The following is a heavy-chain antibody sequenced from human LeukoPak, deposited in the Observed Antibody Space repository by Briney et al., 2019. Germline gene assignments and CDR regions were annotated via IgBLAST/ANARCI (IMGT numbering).Heavy chain of an antibody. V-gene: IGHV4-39*07. Sequence: SQTLSLTCTVSGGSISSSSYYWGWIRQPPGKGLEWIGSIYYSGSTYYNPSLKSRVTISVDTSKNQFSLKLSSVTAADTAVYYCARDEKKSGCVDCWGQGTLVTVSS. D-gene: IGHD1-26*01. CDR3: ARDEKKSGCVDC. J-gene: IGHJ4*02. CDR1: GGSISSSSYY. CDR2: IYYSGST.